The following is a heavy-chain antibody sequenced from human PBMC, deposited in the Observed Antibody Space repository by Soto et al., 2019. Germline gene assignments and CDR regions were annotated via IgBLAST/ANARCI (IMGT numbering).Heavy chain of an antibody. CDR2: INPSGGST. V-gene: IGHV1-46*01. J-gene: IGHJ4*02. CDR1: GYTFTSYY. CDR3: ARDRRYYGSGSYRGLPSDY. Sequence: ASVKVSCKASGYTFTSYYMHWVRQAPGQGLEWMGIINPSGGSTSYAQKFQGRVTMTRDTSTSTVYMELSSLRSEDTAVYYCARDRRYYGSGSYRGLPSDYWGQGTLVTVSS. D-gene: IGHD3-10*01.